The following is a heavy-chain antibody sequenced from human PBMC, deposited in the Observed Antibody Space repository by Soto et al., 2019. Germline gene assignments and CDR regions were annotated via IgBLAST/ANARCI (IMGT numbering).Heavy chain of an antibody. CDR2: ISYDGTKT. CDR1: GFTFSIYA. Sequence: QVQLVESGGGVVQPGRSLRVSCAASGFTFSIYAMHWVRQAPGTGLEWVAVISYDGTKTYYADSVKGRFTISRDNSKNTVYLQMNSLRAEDTAVYYCVRGDMLGTAAYGMDVWGQGTTVTVS. J-gene: IGHJ6*02. V-gene: IGHV3-30*03. D-gene: IGHD5-12*01. CDR3: VRGDMLGTAAYGMDV.